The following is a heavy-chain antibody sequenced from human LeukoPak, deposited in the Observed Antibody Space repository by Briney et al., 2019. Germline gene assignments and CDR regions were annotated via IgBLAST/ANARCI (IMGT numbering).Heavy chain of an antibody. V-gene: IGHV4-34*01. CDR2: INHSGST. J-gene: IGHJ3*02. Sequence: PSKTLSLTCAVYGGSFSGYYWSWIRQPPGKGLEWIGEINHSGSTNYNPSLKSRVTISVDTSKNQFSLKLSSVTAADTAVYYCASSVITIFGVGKNAFDIWGQGTMVTVSS. CDR3: ASSVITIFGVGKNAFDI. D-gene: IGHD3-3*01. CDR1: GGSFSGYY.